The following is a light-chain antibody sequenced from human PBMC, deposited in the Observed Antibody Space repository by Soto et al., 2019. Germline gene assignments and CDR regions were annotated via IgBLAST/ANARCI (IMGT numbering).Light chain of an antibody. CDR2: EVS. CDR1: SSDVGAYYY. CDR3: TSYTPTNTLRV. J-gene: IGLJ3*02. Sequence: QSALTQPASVSGSPGQSITIYCTGTSSDVGAYYYVSWYQQHPGKVPKLIISEVSDRPSGVSNRFSGSKSGNTASLTISGLQDQDAADYFCTSYTPTNTLRVFGGGTKLTVL. V-gene: IGLV2-14*01.